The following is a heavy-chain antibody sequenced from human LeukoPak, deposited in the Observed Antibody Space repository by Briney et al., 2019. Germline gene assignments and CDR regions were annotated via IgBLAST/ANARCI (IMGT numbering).Heavy chain of an antibody. Sequence: GGSLRLSCAASGFTFSSYAMSWVRQAPGKGLEWVSAISGSGGSTYYADSVKGRFTISRDNSKNTLYLQMHGLRAEDTAVYYCAKAHWGSGPYYYCYMDVWGKGTTVTVSS. D-gene: IGHD7-27*01. CDR3: AKAHWGSGPYYYCYMDV. V-gene: IGHV3-23*01. J-gene: IGHJ6*03. CDR2: ISGSGGST. CDR1: GFTFSSYA.